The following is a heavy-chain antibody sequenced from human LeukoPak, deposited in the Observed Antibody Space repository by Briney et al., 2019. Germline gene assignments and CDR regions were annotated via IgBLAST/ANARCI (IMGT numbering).Heavy chain of an antibody. V-gene: IGHV1-69*13. CDR3: ARGGSSLSWNWFDP. CDR2: IIPIFGTA. J-gene: IGHJ5*02. D-gene: IGHD3-16*01. Sequence: SVKVSCTASGGTFSSYAISWVRQAPGQGLEWMGGIIPIFGTANYAQKFQGRVTITADESTSTAYMELSSLRSEDTAVYYCARGGSSLSWNWFDPWGQGTLVTVSS. CDR1: GGTFSSYA.